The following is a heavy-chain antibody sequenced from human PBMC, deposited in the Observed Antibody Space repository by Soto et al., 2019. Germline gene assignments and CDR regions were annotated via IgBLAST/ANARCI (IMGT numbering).Heavy chain of an antibody. CDR2: IIPIFGTA. V-gene: IGHV1-69*13. CDR3: ARPAEGRLGELSLTEFDAFLFSSSPPPDYYYYGMDV. CDR1: GGTFSSYA. D-gene: IGHD3-16*02. J-gene: IGHJ6*02. Sequence: GASVKVSCKASGGTFSSYAISWVRQAPGQGLEWMGGIIPIFGTANYAQKFQGRVTITADESTSTAYMELSSLRSEDTAVYYCARPAEGRLGELSLTEFDAFLFSSSPPPDYYYYGMDVWGQGTTVTVSS.